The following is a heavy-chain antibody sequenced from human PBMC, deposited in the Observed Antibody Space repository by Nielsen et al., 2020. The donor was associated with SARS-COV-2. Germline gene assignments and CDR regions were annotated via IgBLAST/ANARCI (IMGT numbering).Heavy chain of an antibody. J-gene: IGHJ4*02. D-gene: IGHD3-10*01. CDR3: ARDFYGSGSFPDY. V-gene: IGHV3-74*01. CDR2: ILSDGSTI. Sequence: GGSLRLSCAASGFTFGSSWMHWVRQAPGKGLVWVSHILSDGSTINYADSVRGRFTISRDNAKNTLYLQMNSLRAEDTAVYYCARDFYGSGSFPDYWGQGTLVTVSS. CDR1: GFTFGSSW.